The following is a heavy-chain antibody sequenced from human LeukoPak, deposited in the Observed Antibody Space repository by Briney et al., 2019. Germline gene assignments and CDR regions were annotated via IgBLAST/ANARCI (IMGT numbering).Heavy chain of an antibody. D-gene: IGHD3-10*01. CDR1: GASLSSGGSS. J-gene: IGHJ5*02. V-gene: IGHV4-30-2*01. CDR2: IYPILNT. Sequence: SQTLSLTCAVTGASLSSGGSSWAWLRQPPGKGVEWIAYIYPILNTFSNPSLQSRVTISVDRAKNQVSLRLTSVTAADTAVYYCARDSYGLGSNYFDPWGQGTQVTVSS. CDR3: ARDSYGLGSNYFDP.